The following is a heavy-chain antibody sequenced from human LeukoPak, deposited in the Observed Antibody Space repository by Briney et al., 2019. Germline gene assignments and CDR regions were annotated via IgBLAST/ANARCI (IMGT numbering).Heavy chain of an antibody. J-gene: IGHJ5*02. CDR3: ARDRRGWFGESTNWFDP. D-gene: IGHD3-10*01. Sequence: GGSLRLSCAASGFTVSSNYMSWVRQAPGKGLEWVSVIYSGGSTYYADSVKGRFTISRDNSKNTLYLQMNSLRAEDTAVYYCARDRRGWFGESTNWFDPWGQGTLVTVSS. CDR2: IYSGGST. V-gene: IGHV3-66*01. CDR1: GFTVSSNY.